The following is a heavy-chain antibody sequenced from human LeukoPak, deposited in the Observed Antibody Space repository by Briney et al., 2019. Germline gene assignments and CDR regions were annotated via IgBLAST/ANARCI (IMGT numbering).Heavy chain of an antibody. CDR1: GFTFSTYA. CDR3: AKGTAALRYYAMDV. V-gene: IGHV3-23*01. Sequence: GGSLRLSCAASGFTFSTYAMTWVRQAPGKGLEWVSGICDSGDRTYHADSVKGRFTISRDNPNNTLYLQMIRLRADYPAVYYCAKGTAALRYYAMDVWGQGTTVTVSS. CDR2: ICDSGDRT. D-gene: IGHD6-6*01. J-gene: IGHJ6*02.